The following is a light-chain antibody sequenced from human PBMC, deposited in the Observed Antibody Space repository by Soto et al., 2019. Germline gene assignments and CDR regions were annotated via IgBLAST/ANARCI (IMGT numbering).Light chain of an antibody. CDR1: QSISSY. CDR2: AAS. J-gene: IGKJ1*01. CDR3: QQSYSTQGT. V-gene: IGKV1-39*01. Sequence: DIQMTQSPSSLSASVGDRVTITCRASQSISSYLNWYQQKPGKAPKLLIYAASSLQSGVPSRFSGSGSGTDFNLTISSLQPEDFATYSCQQSYSTQGTFGQGTKVEIK.